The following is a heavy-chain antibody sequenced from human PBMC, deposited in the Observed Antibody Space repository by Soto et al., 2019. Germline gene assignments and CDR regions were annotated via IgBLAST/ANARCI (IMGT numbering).Heavy chain of an antibody. CDR2: INTHNGNT. Sequence: GVSVKVSCKASGYTFTTYGISWVRQAPGQGLEWMGWINTHNGNTNYAQNLQGRVIMTADTSTSTAYMELRSLRSDDTAVYYCTREGSAPYYYYGMDAWGQGTTVTVSS. CDR1: GYTFTTYG. V-gene: IGHV1-18*01. CDR3: TREGSAPYYYYGMDA. J-gene: IGHJ6*02. D-gene: IGHD3-10*01.